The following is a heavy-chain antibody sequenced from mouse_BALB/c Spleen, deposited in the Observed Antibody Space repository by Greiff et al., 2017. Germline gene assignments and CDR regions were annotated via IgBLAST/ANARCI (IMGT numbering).Heavy chain of an antibody. CDR3: TRSLITTVVAPRYCDV. J-gene: IGHJ1*01. CDR1: GYAFTNYL. D-gene: IGHD1-1*01. V-gene: IGHV1-54*01. Sequence: QVQLQQSGAELVRPGTSVKVSCKASGYAFTNYLIEWVKQRPGQGLEWIGVINPGSGGTNYNEKFKGKATLTADKSSSTAYMQLSSLTSEDSAVYFCTRSLITTVVAPRYCDVWGAGTTVTVSS. CDR2: INPGSGGT.